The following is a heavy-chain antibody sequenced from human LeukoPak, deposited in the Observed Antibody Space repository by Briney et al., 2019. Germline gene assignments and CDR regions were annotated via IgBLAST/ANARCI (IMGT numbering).Heavy chain of an antibody. J-gene: IGHJ3*02. CDR3: ARGYSSSWYREAAFDI. V-gene: IGHV1-69*04. CDR1: GGTFSSYA. D-gene: IGHD6-13*01. CDR2: IIPILGIA. Sequence: SVKVSCKASGGTFSSYAISWVRQAPGQGLEWMGRIIPILGIANYAQKFQGRVTITADKSTSTAYMELSSLRSEDTAVYYCARGYSSSWYREAAFDIWGQGTMVTVSS.